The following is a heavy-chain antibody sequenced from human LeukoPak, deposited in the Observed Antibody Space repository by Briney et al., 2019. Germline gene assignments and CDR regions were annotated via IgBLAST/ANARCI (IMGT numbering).Heavy chain of an antibody. V-gene: IGHV1-18*01. Sequence: ASVKVSCRASRYTFTSYGTSWARQSPGQWREWMGWISTYRSNTNYAQKLQGRVTMTTDTSTRPAYMELGSRRSDGTAPDHGARSTIGYCSGGSCYSLDYFDYWGQGTLVTVSS. CDR3: ARSTIGYCSGGSCYSLDYFDY. D-gene: IGHD2-15*01. CDR1: RYTFTSYG. J-gene: IGHJ4*02. CDR2: ISTYRSNT.